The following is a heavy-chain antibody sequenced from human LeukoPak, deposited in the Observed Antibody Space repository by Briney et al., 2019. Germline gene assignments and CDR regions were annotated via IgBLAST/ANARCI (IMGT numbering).Heavy chain of an antibody. V-gene: IGHV4-39*01. D-gene: IGHD2-2*01. Sequence: SSETLSLTCTVSGGSISSSSYYWGWVRQPPGKGLEWIGSIYYSGSTYYNPSLKSRVTISVDTSENQFSLKLSSVTAADTAVYYCARQRRYCSSTSCYAFDYWGQGTLVTVSS. CDR2: IYYSGST. CDR3: ARQRRYCSSTSCYAFDY. CDR1: GGSISSSSYY. J-gene: IGHJ4*02.